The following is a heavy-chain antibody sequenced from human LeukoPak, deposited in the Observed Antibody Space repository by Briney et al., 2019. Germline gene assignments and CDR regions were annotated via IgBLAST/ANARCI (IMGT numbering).Heavy chain of an antibody. CDR1: GGSFSDYY. D-gene: IGHD6-6*01. CDR3: ARFISARPKSYFDS. Sequence: PSETLSLTCTVYGGSFSDYYWSWLRQPPGKGLEWIGEINHSGTTSYTPSLKSRVIISVDTSKTQFSLNLSSVTAADTAVYYCARFISARPKSYFDSWGQGTLVTVSS. J-gene: IGHJ4*02. CDR2: INHSGTT. V-gene: IGHV4-34*01.